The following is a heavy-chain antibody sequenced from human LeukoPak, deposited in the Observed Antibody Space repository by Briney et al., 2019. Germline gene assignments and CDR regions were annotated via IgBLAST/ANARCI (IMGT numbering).Heavy chain of an antibody. CDR1: GGSFSGYY. Sequence: SSETLSLTCAVYGGSFSGYYWSWIRQPPGKGLEWIGEINHSGSTNYNPSLKSRVTISVDTSKNQFSLKLSSVTAADTAVYYCAXGEYGDSNFDYWGQGTLVTVSS. D-gene: IGHD4-17*01. J-gene: IGHJ4*02. CDR3: AXGEYGDSNFDY. CDR2: INHSGST. V-gene: IGHV4-34*01.